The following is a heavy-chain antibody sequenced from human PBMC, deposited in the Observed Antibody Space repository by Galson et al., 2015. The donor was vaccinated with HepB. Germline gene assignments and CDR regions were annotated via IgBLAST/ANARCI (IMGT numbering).Heavy chain of an antibody. CDR3: ARPNYGVPPTGGYSYYYMDV. V-gene: IGHV1-69*13. CDR2: IIPFFGTV. CDR1: GATFSSYA. D-gene: IGHD2-15*01. Sequence: SVKVSCKASGATFSSYAISWVRQAPGQGLEWMGGIIPFFGTVNYSQKFQGRIMITADESTSTAYMELTSLTSEDTAVYYCARPNYGVPPTGGYSYYYMDVWGKGTTVTVS. J-gene: IGHJ6*03.